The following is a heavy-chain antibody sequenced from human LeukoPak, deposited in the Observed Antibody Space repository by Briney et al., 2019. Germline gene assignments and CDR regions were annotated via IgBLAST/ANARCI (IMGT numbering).Heavy chain of an antibody. V-gene: IGHV1-2*02. J-gene: IGHJ4*02. CDR3: ARSTMVRGARRQEPAHFPY. CDR1: GYTFTGYY. D-gene: IGHD3-10*01. Sequence: ASVKVSCKASGYTFTGYYMHWVRQAPGQGLEWMGWINPNSGGTNYAQKFQGRVTMTRDTSISTAYMELSRLRSDDTAVYYCARSTMVRGARRQEPAHFPYWGQGTLVTVSS. CDR2: INPNSGGT.